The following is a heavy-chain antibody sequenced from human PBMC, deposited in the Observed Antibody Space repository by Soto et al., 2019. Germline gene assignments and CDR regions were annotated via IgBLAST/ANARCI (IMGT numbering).Heavy chain of an antibody. CDR3: ARGGYSSSYRLDY. J-gene: IGHJ4*02. V-gene: IGHV1-69*13. D-gene: IGHD6-6*01. Sequence: ASVKVSCKASGVTFSSYAINWVRQLPGQGLEWMGGIMPIIGTANYAQKFQGRVTITADESTSTAYMELSSLRSEGTAVYYCARGGYSSSYRLDYWGQGTLVTVSS. CDR1: GVTFSSYA. CDR2: IMPIIGTA.